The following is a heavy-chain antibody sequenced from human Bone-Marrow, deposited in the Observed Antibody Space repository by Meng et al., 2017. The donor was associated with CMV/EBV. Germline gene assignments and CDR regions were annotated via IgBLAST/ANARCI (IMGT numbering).Heavy chain of an antibody. J-gene: IGHJ6*02. D-gene: IGHD1-26*01. CDR2: INPNSGGT. CDR3: ARDQDSGSYSTGGMDV. Sequence: QGLLVPAGREGKKPGASVKVSCKASGYTFTGYYMHRVRQAPGQGLELMGWINPNSGGTNYAQKFQGRVTMTRNTSISTPYMALSRLISDDTAVYYCARDQDSGSYSTGGMDVWGQGTLVTVSS. V-gene: IGHV1-2*02. CDR1: GYTFTGYY.